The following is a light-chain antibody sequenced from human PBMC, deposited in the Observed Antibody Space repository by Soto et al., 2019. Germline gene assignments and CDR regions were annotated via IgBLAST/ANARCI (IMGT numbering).Light chain of an antibody. CDR1: QSISRN. CDR2: DAS. CDR3: QQYGSSPWT. V-gene: IGKV3-15*01. J-gene: IGKJ1*01. Sequence: EIVLTQSPATLSVSPGERATLSCRASQSISRNLAWYQQKPGQAPTVLIYDASTRATGIPATFSGSGSGTDFTLTISSLQSEDFAVYYCQQYGSSPWTFGQGTKVEIK.